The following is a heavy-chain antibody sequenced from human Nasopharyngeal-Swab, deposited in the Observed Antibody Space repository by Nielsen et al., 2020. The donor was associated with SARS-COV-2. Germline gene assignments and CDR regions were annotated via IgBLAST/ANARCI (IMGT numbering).Heavy chain of an antibody. Sequence: SQTLSLTCAISGDSVSDHRATWNWIRQSPSRGLEWLGRTYYRSMWKNDYLVAVKSRITINPDTSKNQFSLHLNSVTPEDTAVYYCTRAFHGRDGSYLHMDVWGKGTTVTVSS. CDR3: TRAFHGRDGSYLHMDV. CDR1: GDSVSDHRAT. CDR2: TYYRSMWKN. J-gene: IGHJ6*03. D-gene: IGHD5-24*01. V-gene: IGHV6-1*01.